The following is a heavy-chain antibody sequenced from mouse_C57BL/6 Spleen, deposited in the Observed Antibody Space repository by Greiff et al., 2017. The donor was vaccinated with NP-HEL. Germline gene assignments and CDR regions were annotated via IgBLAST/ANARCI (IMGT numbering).Heavy chain of an antibody. D-gene: IGHD1-1*01. J-gene: IGHJ1*03. V-gene: IGHV1-50*01. Sequence: QVQLQQPGAELVKPGASVKLSCKASGYTFTSYWMQWVKQRPGQGLEWIGEIDPSDSYTNYNQKFKGKATLTVDTSSSTAYMQLSSLTSEDSAVYYCARLLYYGSSRYWYFDVWGTGTTVTVSS. CDR1: GYTFTSYW. CDR3: ARLLYYGSSRYWYFDV. CDR2: IDPSDSYT.